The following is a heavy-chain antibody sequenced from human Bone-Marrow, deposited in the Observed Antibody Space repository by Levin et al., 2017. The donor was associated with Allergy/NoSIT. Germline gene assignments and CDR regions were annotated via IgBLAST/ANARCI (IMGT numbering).Heavy chain of an antibody. CDR2: INPNSGRT. Sequence: VASVKVSCKTFGYTFTGYYMYWVRQAPGQGLEWMGWINPNSGRTNYAQKFQDRLTMTRDTSVSTAYMEMSRLRSDDTAMYYCAKVDEKGDPQYMAWGQGTLVTVSS. CDR3: AKVDEKGDPQYMA. D-gene: IGHD2-21*02. V-gene: IGHV1-2*02. J-gene: IGHJ5*02. CDR1: GYTFTGYY.